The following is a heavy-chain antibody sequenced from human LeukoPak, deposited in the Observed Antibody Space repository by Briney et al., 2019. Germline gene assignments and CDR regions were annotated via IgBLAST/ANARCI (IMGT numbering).Heavy chain of an antibody. J-gene: IGHJ4*02. CDR1: GFTFSSYG. Sequence: GGSLRLSCAASGFTFSSYGMHWVRQAPGKGLEWVAVISYDGSNKYYADSVKGRFTISRDNSKNTLYLQMNSLRAEDTAVYYCAPQYCSGGSCYNQPDFDYWGQGTLVTVSS. D-gene: IGHD2-15*01. V-gene: IGHV3-30*03. CDR3: APQYCSGGSCYNQPDFDY. CDR2: ISYDGSNK.